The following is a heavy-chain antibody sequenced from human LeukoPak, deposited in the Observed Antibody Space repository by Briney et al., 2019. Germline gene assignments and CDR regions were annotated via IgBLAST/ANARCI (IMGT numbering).Heavy chain of an antibody. CDR2: IYHSGNT. Sequence: SETLSLTCTVSSYSISSGYFWGWIQQPPGKGLEWTGSIYHSGNTYYNPSLKSRVTISVDTSKNQFSLQLSSVTAADTAVYYCARDGVLELPRGWFDPWGQGTLVIVSS. CDR1: SYSISSGYF. V-gene: IGHV4-38-2*02. D-gene: IGHD1-7*01. J-gene: IGHJ5*02. CDR3: ARDGVLELPRGWFDP.